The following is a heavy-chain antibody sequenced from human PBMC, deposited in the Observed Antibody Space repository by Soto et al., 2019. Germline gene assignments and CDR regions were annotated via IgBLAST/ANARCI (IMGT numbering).Heavy chain of an antibody. D-gene: IGHD6-13*01. J-gene: IGHJ5*02. CDR1: GYTFTSYG. V-gene: IGHV1-3*01. CDR2: INAANGDT. CDR3: VRRHVSATGIDWFEP. Sequence: ASVKVSCKASGYTFTSYGIHWVRQAPGQRLEWMGWINAANGDTKYSPKFQGRVTITRDTSASTAYMELSSLRSEDTAVYYCVRRHVSATGIDWFEPWGQGPLVTVCS.